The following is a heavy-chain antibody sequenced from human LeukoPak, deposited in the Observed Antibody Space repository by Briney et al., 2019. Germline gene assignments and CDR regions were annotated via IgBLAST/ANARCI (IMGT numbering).Heavy chain of an antibody. V-gene: IGHV3-23*01. CDR3: ARDSYSSAWYKAFDI. D-gene: IGHD6-19*01. CDR2: ISGSGDRT. Sequence: GGSLRLSCASSGFPYSSYAMNWVRQAPGKGLEWVSSISGSGDRTYDADSVKGRFTISRDNSKNTLYLQMNSLRAEDTAVYYCARDSYSSAWYKAFDIWGQGTMVTVSS. J-gene: IGHJ3*02. CDR1: GFPYSSYA.